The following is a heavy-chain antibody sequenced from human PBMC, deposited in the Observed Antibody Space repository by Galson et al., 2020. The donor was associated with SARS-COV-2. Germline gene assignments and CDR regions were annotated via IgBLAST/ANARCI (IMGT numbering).Heavy chain of an antibody. CDR1: GGSISSYNSY. CDR3: ARHLRFGGSSTYFDY. CDR2: IYSSGTT. J-gene: IGHJ4*02. Sequence: SQTLSLTCTVSGGSISSYNSYWAWIRLPPGKGLEWLGNIYSSGTTSYSPSLKSRVTISVDTSKNQFSLTLSSVTAADTAIYFCARHLRFGGSSTYFDYWGRGTWSPSP. V-gene: IGHV4-39*01. D-gene: IGHD3-10*01.